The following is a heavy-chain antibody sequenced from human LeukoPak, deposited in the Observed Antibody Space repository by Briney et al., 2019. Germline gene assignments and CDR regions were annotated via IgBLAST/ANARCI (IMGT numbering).Heavy chain of an antibody. CDR1: GFTFSSYS. V-gene: IGHV3-48*01. J-gene: IGHJ4*02. CDR3: ARELDCSGGSCYSEFDY. Sequence: GGPLRLSCAASGFTFSSYSMNWVRQAPGKGPEWVSYISSSSSTIYYADSVKGRSTISRDNAKNSLYLQMNSLRAEDTAVYYCARELDCSGGSCYSEFDYWGQGTLVTVSS. D-gene: IGHD2-15*01. CDR2: ISSSSSTI.